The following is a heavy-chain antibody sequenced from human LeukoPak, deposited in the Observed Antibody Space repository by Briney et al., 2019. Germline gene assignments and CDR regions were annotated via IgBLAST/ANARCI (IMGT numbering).Heavy chain of an antibody. Sequence: GDPLKISCKVSGYSFSSNWIGWVRQMPGRGLEWMGSFYPGNSDTRYSPSFEGQVTISADKSISTAYLQWSSLKASDTAMYYCARQVTIFGVVTNWGQGTLVTVSS. V-gene: IGHV5-51*01. CDR3: ARQVTIFGVVTN. D-gene: IGHD3-3*01. J-gene: IGHJ4*02. CDR1: GYSFSSNW. CDR2: FYPGNSDT.